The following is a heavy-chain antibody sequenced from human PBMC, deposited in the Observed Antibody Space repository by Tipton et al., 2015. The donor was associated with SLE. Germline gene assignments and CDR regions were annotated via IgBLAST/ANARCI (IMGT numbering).Heavy chain of an antibody. D-gene: IGHD2-15*01. Sequence: TLSLTCAVSGGSISSSNWWSWVRQPPGKGLEWIGEIYHSGSTNYNPSLKSRVTISVDKSKNQFSLKLSSVTAAGTAVYYCARVPIVGVGYGMDVWGQGTTVTVSS. CDR2: IYHSGST. CDR1: GGSISSSNW. J-gene: IGHJ6*02. V-gene: IGHV4-4*02. CDR3: ARVPIVGVGYGMDV.